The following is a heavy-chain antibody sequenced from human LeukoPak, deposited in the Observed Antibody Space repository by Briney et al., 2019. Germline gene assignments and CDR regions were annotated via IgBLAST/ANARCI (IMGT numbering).Heavy chain of an antibody. CDR3: ARQGTFMVRGNNWFDP. D-gene: IGHD3-10*01. V-gene: IGHV1-69*05. CDR1: GGTFSSYA. J-gene: IGHJ5*02. CDR2: IIPIFGTA. Sequence: ASVKVSCKASGGTFSSYAISWVRQGPGQGLEWMGGIIPIFGTANYAQKFQGRVTITTDESTRPAYMELRSLRSEDTAVYYCARQGTFMVRGNNWFDPWGQGTLVTVSS.